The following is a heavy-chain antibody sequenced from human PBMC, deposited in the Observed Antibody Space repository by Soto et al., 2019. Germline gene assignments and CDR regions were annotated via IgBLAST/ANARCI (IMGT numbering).Heavy chain of an antibody. J-gene: IGHJ4*02. Sequence: QLQLQESGPGLVKPSETLSLTCTVSGGSISSSSYYWGWIRQPPGKGLEWIGSIYYSGSTYYNPSLKIRVHISVDTSKNQFSLKLSSVTAADTAVYYCARGYYYDSSGYCPIFDYWGQGTLVTVSS. CDR1: GGSISSSSYY. V-gene: IGHV4-39*01. CDR3: ARGYYYDSSGYCPIFDY. CDR2: IYYSGST. D-gene: IGHD3-22*01.